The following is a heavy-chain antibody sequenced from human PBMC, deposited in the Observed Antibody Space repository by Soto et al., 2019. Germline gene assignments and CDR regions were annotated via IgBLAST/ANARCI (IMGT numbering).Heavy chain of an antibody. CDR3: ERDCSGGSCYSGMDV. Sequence: GIRRLSCAAAGLNINSSTISLFGQAPGKRLEWLSSISSSGYIFSTDAVRGRFTISGDNAKNSVYLQINRLRAEDTAVYFCERDCSGGSCYSGMDVWGQGPTVTGYS. CDR1: GLNINSST. V-gene: IGHV3-21*01. J-gene: IGHJ6*02. D-gene: IGHD2-15*01. CDR2: ISSSGYI.